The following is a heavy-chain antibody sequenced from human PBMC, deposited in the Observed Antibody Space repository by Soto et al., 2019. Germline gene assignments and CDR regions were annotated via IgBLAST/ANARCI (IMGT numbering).Heavy chain of an antibody. V-gene: IGHV1-8*01. CDR3: ARRATLRRVNNWFDH. J-gene: IGHJ5*02. CDR1: VYTFTSYD. Sequence: GXSLKVSCKASVYTFTSYDINWVRQATGQGLEWMGWMNPNSGNTGYAQKFQGRVTMTRNTSISTAYMELSSLRSEDTAVYYCARRATLRRVNNWFDHWGQGTLVTVSS. D-gene: IGHD1-26*01. CDR2: MNPNSGNT.